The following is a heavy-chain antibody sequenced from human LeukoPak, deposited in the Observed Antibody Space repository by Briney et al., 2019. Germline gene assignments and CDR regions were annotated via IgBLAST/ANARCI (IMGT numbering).Heavy chain of an antibody. CDR3: AKSDFIVVVPAAMYY. Sequence: GGSLRLSSAASGFTFSSYAMSWVRQAPGKGLEWVSAISGSGGSTYYADSVKGRFTISRDNSKNTLYLQMNSLRAEDTAVYYCAKSDFIVVVPAAMYYWGQGTLVTVSS. D-gene: IGHD2-2*01. CDR1: GFTFSSYA. J-gene: IGHJ4*02. CDR2: ISGSGGST. V-gene: IGHV3-23*01.